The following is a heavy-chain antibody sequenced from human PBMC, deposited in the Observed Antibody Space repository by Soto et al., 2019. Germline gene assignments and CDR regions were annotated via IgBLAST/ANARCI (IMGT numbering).Heavy chain of an antibody. CDR3: ARGGSPYYGSGSYTLPYYYYGMDV. CDR1: GDTVSGYA. V-gene: IGHV1-8*02. CDR2: RNPNSGNT. D-gene: IGHD3-10*01. J-gene: IGHJ6*02. Sequence: DAVKVSCNAYGDTVSGYAITWVRQAIGGGVEWMGGRNPNSGNTGYAQKFQGRVTMTRKTSISTAYMELSSLRSEDTAVYYCARGGSPYYGSGSYTLPYYYYGMDVWGQGTTVTVSS.